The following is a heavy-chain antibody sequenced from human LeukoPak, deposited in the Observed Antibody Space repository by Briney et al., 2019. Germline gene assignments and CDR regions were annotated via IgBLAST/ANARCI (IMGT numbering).Heavy chain of an antibody. CDR2: IYHSGGS. V-gene: IGHV4-4*02. D-gene: IGHD3-3*01. CDR1: GGSISSNNW. J-gene: IGHJ4*02. Sequence: SETLSLTCAVSGGSISSNNWWSWVRQPPGKGLEWIGEIYHSGGSNYNPSLKSRLTLSVDLSENHISLRLTSVTAADTAVYYCAREGGFYRPLDYSGQGTLVTVSS. CDR3: AREGGFYRPLDY.